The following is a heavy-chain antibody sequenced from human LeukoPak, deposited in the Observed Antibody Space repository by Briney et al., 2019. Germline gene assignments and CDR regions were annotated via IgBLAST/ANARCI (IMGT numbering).Heavy chain of an antibody. J-gene: IGHJ6*02. Sequence: ASVKVSCKPSGYTFPSYHMHWVPHAPGQGLECMGVINPSGGGTSYAQKFQGRGTMTRDTSTSTVYMDLSSLRSEDTVVYYCASEAAGLYGMDVWGQGTTVTVSS. CDR2: INPSGGGT. V-gene: IGHV1-46*01. CDR1: GYTFPSYH. D-gene: IGHD6-13*01. CDR3: ASEAAGLYGMDV.